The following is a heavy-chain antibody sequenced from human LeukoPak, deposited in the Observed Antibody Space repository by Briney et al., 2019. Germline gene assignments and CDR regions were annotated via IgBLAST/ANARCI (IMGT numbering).Heavy chain of an antibody. J-gene: IGHJ1*01. D-gene: IGHD3-22*01. CDR1: GYTFTSYG. CDR3: ASSNYYYDSSGYYAAEYFQH. Sequence: ASVKVSCKASGYTFTSYGISWVRQAPGQGLEWMGWISGYNGDTNYAQKLQGRVTMTTDTSTSTAYMELRSLRSDDTAVYYCASSNYYYDSSGYYAAEYFQHWGQGTLVTVSS. V-gene: IGHV1-18*01. CDR2: ISGYNGDT.